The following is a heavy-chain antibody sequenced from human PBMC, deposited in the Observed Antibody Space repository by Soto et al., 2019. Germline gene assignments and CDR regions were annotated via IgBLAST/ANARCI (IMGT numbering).Heavy chain of an antibody. V-gene: IGHV3-74*01. J-gene: IGHJ4*02. Sequence: PGGAPGLLRSTSGFTIRSYWMHRVPPAPGKGLVWVSRINSDGSSTSYADSVKGRFTISRDNAKNTLYLQMNSLRAEDTAVYDCARGRGSRGPNDYWGQGTLVTVSS. CDR1: GFTIRSYW. CDR3: ARGRGSRGPNDY. D-gene: IGHD3-10*01. CDR2: INSDGSST.